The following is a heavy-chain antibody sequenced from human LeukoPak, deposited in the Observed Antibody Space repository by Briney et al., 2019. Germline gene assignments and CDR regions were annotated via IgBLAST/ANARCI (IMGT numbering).Heavy chain of an antibody. CDR3: AREGYHGSGSYGY. CDR2: INHGGST. V-gene: IGHV4-34*01. Sequence: SETLSLTCAVYGGSFSGYYWSWIRQSPGKGLEWIGEINHGGSTNYSPSLKSRVTISADRSKNEVSLKLNSVTAADTAVYYCAREGYHGSGSYGYWGQGTLVTVSS. J-gene: IGHJ4*02. CDR1: GGSFSGYY. D-gene: IGHD3-10*01.